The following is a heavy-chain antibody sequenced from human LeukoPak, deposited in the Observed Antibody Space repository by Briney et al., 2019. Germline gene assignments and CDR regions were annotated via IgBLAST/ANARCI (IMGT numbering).Heavy chain of an antibody. J-gene: IGHJ4*02. D-gene: IGHD6-13*01. Sequence: PGGSLRLSCAASGLTLSGQWMNWVRQAPGQGLEWVANIKHDGSEKYYVDSVKGRFTISRDDAKNSLYLQMNSLRAEDTAVYYCARDPGIAAAPYYFDYWGQGTLVTVSS. V-gene: IGHV3-7*01. CDR2: IKHDGSEK. CDR3: ARDPGIAAAPYYFDY. CDR1: GLTLSGQW.